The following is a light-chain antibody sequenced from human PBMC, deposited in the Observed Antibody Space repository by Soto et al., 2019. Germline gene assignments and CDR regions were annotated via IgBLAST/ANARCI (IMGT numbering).Light chain of an antibody. Sequence: QSVLTQPPSVSDAPRQRVTISCSGSTSNTGNNAVSWYQHVPGKAPKLLMYYDDVLPSGVSDRFSGSKSGTSASLAISGLQSEDEADYYCAAWDDSLNAVVFGGGTQLT. CDR2: YDD. J-gene: IGLJ7*01. CDR3: AAWDDSLNAVV. V-gene: IGLV1-36*01. CDR1: TSNTGNNA.